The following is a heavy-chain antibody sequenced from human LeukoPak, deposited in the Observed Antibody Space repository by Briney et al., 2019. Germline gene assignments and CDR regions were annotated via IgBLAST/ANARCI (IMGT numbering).Heavy chain of an antibody. D-gene: IGHD3-3*01. J-gene: IGHJ5*02. CDR1: GFTFSSYA. V-gene: IGHV3-23*01. CDR2: ISGSGGST. Sequence: PGGSLRLSCAASGFTFSSYAMSWVRQAPGKGLEWVSAISGSGGSTYYADSVKGRFTISRDNSKNTLYLQMNSLRAEDTAVYYCAKVRIPPPEPETYYDFWSGYYPAVAWFDPWGQGTLVTVSP. CDR3: AKVRIPPPEPETYYDFWSGYYPAVAWFDP.